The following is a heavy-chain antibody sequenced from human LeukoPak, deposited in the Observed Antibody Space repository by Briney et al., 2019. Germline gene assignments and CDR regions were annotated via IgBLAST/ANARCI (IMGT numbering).Heavy chain of an antibody. Sequence: SEILSLTCTVSGGSISSRSYYWGWLRQPPRTGLEWIGSIYYSGSTYYNPSLKSRLTISVDTSKNQFSLKLSSVTAADTAVYYCATKSGGYTYGHDYWGHGTLVTVSS. CDR1: GGSISSRSYY. D-gene: IGHD5-18*01. CDR2: IYYSGST. J-gene: IGHJ4*01. CDR3: ATKSGGYTYGHDY. V-gene: IGHV4-39*01.